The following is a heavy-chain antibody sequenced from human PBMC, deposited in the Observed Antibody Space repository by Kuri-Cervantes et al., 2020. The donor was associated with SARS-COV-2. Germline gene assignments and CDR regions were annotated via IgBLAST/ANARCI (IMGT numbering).Heavy chain of an antibody. V-gene: IGHV4-30-4*08. CDR2: IYYSGST. J-gene: IGHJ5*02. D-gene: IGHD2-2*01. CDR3: ARGRGRYCSSTSCFNYNWFDP. Sequence: LRLSCTVSGGSISSSSYYWGWIRQPPGKGLEWIGYIYYSGSTYYNPSLKSRVTISVDTSKSQFSLKLSSVTAADTAVYYCARGRGRYCSSTSCFNYNWFDPWGQGTLVTVSS. CDR1: GGSISSSSYY.